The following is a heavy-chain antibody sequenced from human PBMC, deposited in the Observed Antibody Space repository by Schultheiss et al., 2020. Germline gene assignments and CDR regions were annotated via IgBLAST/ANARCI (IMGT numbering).Heavy chain of an antibody. J-gene: IGHJ4*02. CDR2: ISVYNGNT. CDR1: GYTFTSYG. V-gene: IGHV1-18*01. D-gene: IGHD6-19*01. CDR3: AREEDSSGWYENFDY. Sequence: ASVKVSCKASGYTFTSYGISWVRQAPGQGLEWMGWISVYNGNTNYAQKLQGRVTMTTDTSTSTAYMELRSLRSDDTAVYYCAREEDSSGWYENFDYWGQGTLVTVSS.